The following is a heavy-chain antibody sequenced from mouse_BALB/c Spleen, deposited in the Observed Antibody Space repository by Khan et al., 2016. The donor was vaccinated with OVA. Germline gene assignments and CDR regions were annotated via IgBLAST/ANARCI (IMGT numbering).Heavy chain of an antibody. Sequence: VQLKQSGPGLVKPSQSLSLTCTVTGYSITSDYAWNWIRQFPGNKLEWMGYIKYSGSTSYNPSLKSRISITRNTSQNQFLLQLSSVTPEDTATYYCSRSGTVTTVVATDFDSWGQGTTLTVSS. CDR3: SRSGTVTTVVATDFDS. CDR1: GYSITSDYA. CDR2: IKYSGST. J-gene: IGHJ2*01. D-gene: IGHD1-1*01. V-gene: IGHV3-2*02.